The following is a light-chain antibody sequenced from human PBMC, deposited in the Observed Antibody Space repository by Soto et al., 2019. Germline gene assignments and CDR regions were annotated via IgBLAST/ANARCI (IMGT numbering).Light chain of an antibody. CDR1: SSDVGGYNF. CDR2: DVS. Sequence: QSALTQPASVSGSPGQSITISCSGTSSDVGGYNFVSWYQVHPGKVPRLILYDVSSRPSGVSYRFSGSKSANTASLNISRLQAGDEADYYCSSYTTTTSLVVFGGGTKVTVL. CDR3: SSYTTTTSLVV. V-gene: IGLV2-14*03. J-gene: IGLJ2*01.